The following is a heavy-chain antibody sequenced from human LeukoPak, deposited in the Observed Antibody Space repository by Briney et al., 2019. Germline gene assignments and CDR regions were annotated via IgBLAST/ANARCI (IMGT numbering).Heavy chain of an antibody. D-gene: IGHD3-10*01. J-gene: IGHJ6*02. CDR2: INHSGSI. V-gene: IGHV4-34*01. CDR3: ARGVRGLYGMDV. Sequence: SETLSLTCAVYGGSFSGYYWSWIRQPPGKGLEWIGEINHSGSINYNPSLKSRVTISVDTSKNQFSLKLSSVTAADTAVYYCARGVRGLYGMDVWGQGTTVTVSS. CDR1: GGSFSGYY.